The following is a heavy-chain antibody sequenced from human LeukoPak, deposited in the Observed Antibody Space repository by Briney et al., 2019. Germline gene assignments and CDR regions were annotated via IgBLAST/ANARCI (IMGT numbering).Heavy chain of an antibody. Sequence: KPSETLSLTCAVYGGSFSGYYWSWIRQPPGKGLELIGEINHSGSTNYNPSLKSRVTISVDTSKNQFSLKLSSVTAADTAVYYCARGVYGSPFDYWGQGTLVTVSS. V-gene: IGHV4-34*01. CDR1: GGSFSGYY. D-gene: IGHD3-16*01. J-gene: IGHJ4*02. CDR3: ARGVYGSPFDY. CDR2: INHSGST.